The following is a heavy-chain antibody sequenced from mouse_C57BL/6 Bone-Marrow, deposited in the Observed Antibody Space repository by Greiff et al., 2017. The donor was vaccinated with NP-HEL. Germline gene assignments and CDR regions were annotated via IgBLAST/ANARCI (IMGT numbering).Heavy chain of an antibody. V-gene: IGHV5-17*01. CDR1: GFTFSDYG. CDR2: ISRGSSTI. J-gene: IGHJ4*01. D-gene: IGHD3-2*02. CDR3: ARESDSSGYYAMDY. Sequence: EVKLMESGGGLVKPGGSLKLSCAASGFTFSDYGLHWVRQAPEKGLEWVAYISRGSSTIYYADTVKGRFTISRDNAKNTLFLQMTSLRSEDKAMYYCARESDSSGYYAMDYWGQGTSVTVSS.